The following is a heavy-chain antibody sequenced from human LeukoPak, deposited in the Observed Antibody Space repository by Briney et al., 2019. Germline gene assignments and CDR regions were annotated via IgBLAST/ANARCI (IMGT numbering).Heavy chain of an antibody. CDR3: ARDRGPDGMDV. D-gene: IGHD3-10*01. Sequence: PGGSLRLSCAASGFTFSSYSMTWVRQAPGKGLEWVSSISSSSSYIYHADSVKGRFTISRDNARNSLYLQMNSLRAEDTAVYYCARDRGPDGMDVWGQGTTVTVSS. V-gene: IGHV3-21*01. J-gene: IGHJ6*02. CDR2: ISSSSSYI. CDR1: GFTFSSYS.